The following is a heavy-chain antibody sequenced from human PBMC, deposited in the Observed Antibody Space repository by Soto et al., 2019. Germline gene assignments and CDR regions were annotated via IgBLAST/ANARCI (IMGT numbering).Heavy chain of an antibody. V-gene: IGHV1-3*01. CDR3: ARGHKVVVAAEHIIDY. CDR2: INAGNGNT. D-gene: IGHD2-15*01. J-gene: IGHJ4*02. CDR1: GYTFTSYA. Sequence: GASVKVSCKASGYTFTSYAMHWVRQAPGQRLERMGWINAGNGNTKYSKKFKGRVTITRDPSASTAYMEWSSLRSGDTAVYCCARGHKVVVAAEHIIDYCGQVTLFTVSS.